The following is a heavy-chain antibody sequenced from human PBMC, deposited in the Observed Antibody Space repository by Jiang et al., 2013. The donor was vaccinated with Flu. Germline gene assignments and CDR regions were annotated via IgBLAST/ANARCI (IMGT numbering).Heavy chain of an antibody. CDR2: IIPIFGTA. Sequence: GAEVKKPGSSVKVSCKASGGTFSSYAISWVRQAPGQGLEWMGGIIPIFGTANYAQKFQGRVTITADESTSTAYMELSSLRSEDTAVYYCARENDYVWGSYRSSWFDPWGQGTLVTVSS. CDR3: ARENDYVWGSYRSSWFDP. V-gene: IGHV1-69*01. CDR1: GGTFSSYA. D-gene: IGHD3-16*02. J-gene: IGHJ5*02.